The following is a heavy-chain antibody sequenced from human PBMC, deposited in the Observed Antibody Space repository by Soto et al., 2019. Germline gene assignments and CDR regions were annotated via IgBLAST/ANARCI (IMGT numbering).Heavy chain of an antibody. CDR1: GGSISSADYY. V-gene: IGHV4-31*01. D-gene: IGHD3-10*01. Sequence: QVQLQESGPGLVKPSQTLSLTCTVSGGSISSADYYWSWIRQHPGKGLEWIGYIYYSGSTYYNPSLKSLVTISVDTSKNLFSLKLSSVTAADTAVYYCARYGSGTYYPSTFVYWGQGTLVTVSS. J-gene: IGHJ4*02. CDR2: IYYSGST. CDR3: ARYGSGTYYPSTFVY.